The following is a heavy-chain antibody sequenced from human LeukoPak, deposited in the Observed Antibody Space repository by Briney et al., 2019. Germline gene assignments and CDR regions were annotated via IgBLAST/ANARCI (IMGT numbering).Heavy chain of an antibody. J-gene: IGHJ6*02. V-gene: IGHV3-23*01. CDR2: ISGSGGST. D-gene: IGHD3-3*01. CDR1: GFTFSSFA. CDR3: ARGIFGVVMGV. Sequence: GGSLRLSCAASGFTFSSFAMSWVRQAPGKGLEWVSVISGSGGSTYYADSVKGRFTISRDNSKDTLYLQVNGLRPEDTAIYYCARGIFGVVMGVWGQGTTVTVSS.